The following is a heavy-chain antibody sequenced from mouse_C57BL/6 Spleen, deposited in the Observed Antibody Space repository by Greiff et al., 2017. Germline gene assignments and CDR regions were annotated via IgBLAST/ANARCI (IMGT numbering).Heavy chain of an antibody. CDR1: GYAFSSYW. CDR3: ARRNNYGSSHWDFDG. V-gene: IGHV1-80*01. CDR2: IYPGDGDT. J-gene: IGHJ1*03. Sequence: QVQLQQSGAELVKPGASVKISCKASGYAFSSYWMNWVKQRPGKGLEWIGQIYPGDGDTNYNGKFKGKATLTADKSSSTAYLQLSSLTSEDSAVYFWARRNNYGSSHWDFDGWGTGTTVTVSS. D-gene: IGHD1-1*01.